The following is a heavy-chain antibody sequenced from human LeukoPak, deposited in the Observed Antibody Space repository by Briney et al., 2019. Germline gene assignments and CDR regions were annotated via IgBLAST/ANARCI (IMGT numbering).Heavy chain of an antibody. CDR2: IYWDDDR. J-gene: IGHJ4*02. CDR3: AHRTNYYDSSVFDN. V-gene: IGHV2-5*02. CDR1: GFSRNTRGVG. Sequence: ESGPTLVNPTQTLTLTCTFPGFSRNTRGVGVGWIRQPPGRALEWLALIYWDDDRRYSPSLKSRLTITKDTSKNQVVLTMTNMDPVDTATYFCAHRTNYYDSSVFDNWGQGTLVTVSS. D-gene: IGHD3-22*01.